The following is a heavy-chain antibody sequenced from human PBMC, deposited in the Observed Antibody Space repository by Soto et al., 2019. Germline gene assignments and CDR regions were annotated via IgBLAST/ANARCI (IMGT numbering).Heavy chain of an antibody. CDR3: AMDLGITMVRGVIIPHGFDP. D-gene: IGHD3-10*01. Sequence: VSCKASGGTFSSYAIIWVRQAPGEGLEWMGGIIPIFGTANYAQKFQGRVTITADESTRTAYMELSSLRSEDTAVYYCAMDLGITMVRGVIIPHGFDPWGQGTLVNVSS. CDR2: IIPIFGTA. J-gene: IGHJ5*02. V-gene: IGHV1-69*01. CDR1: GGTFSSYA.